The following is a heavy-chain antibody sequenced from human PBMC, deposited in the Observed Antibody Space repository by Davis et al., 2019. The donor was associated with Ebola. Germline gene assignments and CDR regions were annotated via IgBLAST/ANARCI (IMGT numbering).Heavy chain of an antibody. J-gene: IGHJ4*02. CDR2: SRNKENRYNT. V-gene: IGHV3-72*01. CDR1: GFPFSSYF. Sequence: GESLKISCAVSGFPFSSYFMDWVRLPPGKGLEWVGLSRNKENRYNTEYAASVRGRFTISRDDSKESLDLQMNSLRTEDTAVYYCVTENWYRFESWGQGTLVTVSS. D-gene: IGHD1/OR15-1a*01. CDR3: VTENWYRFES.